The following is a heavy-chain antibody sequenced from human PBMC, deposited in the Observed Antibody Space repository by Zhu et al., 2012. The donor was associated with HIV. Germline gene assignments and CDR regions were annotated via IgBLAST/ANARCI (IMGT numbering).Heavy chain of an antibody. D-gene: IGHD3-22*01. V-gene: IGHV4-59*01. CDR3: ARDPADYDSSGYYPVYFDY. CDR1: GGSINSYY. Sequence: QVQLKESGPGLVKPSETLSLTCTVSGGSINSYYWSWIRQPPGKGPEWIGYIYYTGITKYNPSLKSRVTISLDTSKNQFSLKLSSVTAADTAVYYCARDPADYDSSGYYPVYFDYWGQGTLVTVSS. CDR2: IYYTGIT. J-gene: IGHJ4*02.